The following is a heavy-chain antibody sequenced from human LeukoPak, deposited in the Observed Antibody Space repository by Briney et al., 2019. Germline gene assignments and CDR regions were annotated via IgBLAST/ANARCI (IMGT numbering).Heavy chain of an antibody. CDR2: ISWNSGSI. J-gene: IGHJ6*02. CDR3: AKDIKAVSWDYYGMDV. V-gene: IGHV3-9*01. D-gene: IGHD6-19*01. Sequence: GGSLRLSCAASGFTFDDYAMHWVRQAPGKGLEWVSGISWNSGSIGYADSVKGRFTISRDNAKNSLFLQMDSLRAEDTALYYCAKDIKAVSWDYYGMDVWGQGTTVTVSS. CDR1: GFTFDDYA.